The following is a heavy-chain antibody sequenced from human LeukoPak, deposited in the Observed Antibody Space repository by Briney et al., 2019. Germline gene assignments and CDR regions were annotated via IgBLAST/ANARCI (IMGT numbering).Heavy chain of an antibody. J-gene: IGHJ4*02. D-gene: IGHD1-26*01. CDR2: IYTSGRT. Sequence: SETLSLTCTVSGAPITSYYWSWIRQPAGKGLEWIGRIYTSGRTDYNPSLKSRATMSVDTSKNQFSLKLSSVTAADTAVYYCARDVLVGASTTYFDYWGQGTLVTVSS. V-gene: IGHV4-4*07. CDR3: ARDVLVGASTTYFDY. CDR1: GAPITSYY.